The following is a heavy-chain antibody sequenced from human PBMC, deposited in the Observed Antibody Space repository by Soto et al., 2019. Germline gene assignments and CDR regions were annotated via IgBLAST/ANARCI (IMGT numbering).Heavy chain of an antibody. Sequence: PSETLSLTCTVSGGSISSYYWSWIRQPPGKGLEWIGYIYYSGSTNYNPSLKSRVTISVDTSKNQFSLKLSSVTAADTAVYYCARDLGSRSSIRGLWFDPWGQGTLVTVSS. J-gene: IGHJ5*02. V-gene: IGHV4-59*01. CDR2: IYYSGST. CDR1: GGSISSYY. CDR3: ARDLGSRSSIRGLWFDP. D-gene: IGHD6-6*01.